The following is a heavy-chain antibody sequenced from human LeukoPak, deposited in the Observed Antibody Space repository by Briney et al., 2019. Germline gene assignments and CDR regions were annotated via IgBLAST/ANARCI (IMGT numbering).Heavy chain of an antibody. CDR3: AREAVTIFGLVRTQTPKGPHRFDP. Sequence: ASVKVSCKASGYTFNSYGISWVRQAPGQGLEWMGWISPYNGNTNYAQKFQGRVTMTRDMSTTTVYMHLSSLRSEDTAVYYCAREAVTIFGLVRTQTPKGPHRFDPWGQGTLVTVSS. V-gene: IGHV1-18*01. CDR2: ISPYNGNT. CDR1: GYTFNSYG. J-gene: IGHJ5*02. D-gene: IGHD3-3*01.